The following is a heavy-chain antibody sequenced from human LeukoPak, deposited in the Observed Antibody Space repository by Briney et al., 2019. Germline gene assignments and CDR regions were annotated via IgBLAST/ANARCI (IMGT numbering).Heavy chain of an antibody. CDR1: GDSINIYY. CDR3: ARALWFGGLPDAFDI. J-gene: IGHJ3*02. D-gene: IGHD3-10*01. CDR2: ITGSGST. Sequence: SETLSLTCSVSGDSINIYYWFWVRQPAGKGLEWIGRITGSGSTNYNPSLKSRVTMSVDTSKNQFSLRLTSVAAADSAVYYCARALWFGGLPDAFDIWGQGTMVTVSS. V-gene: IGHV4-4*07.